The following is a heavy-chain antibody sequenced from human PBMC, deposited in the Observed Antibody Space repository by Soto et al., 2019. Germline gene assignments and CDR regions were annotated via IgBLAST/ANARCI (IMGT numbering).Heavy chain of an antibody. Sequence: SETLSLTCTVSGGSISSGGYYWSWIRQHPGKGLEWIGYIYYSGSTYYNPSLKSRVTISVDTSKNQFSLKLSSVTAADTAVYYCARLGRTDYGEPFMLYWGQGTLVTVSS. CDR3: ARLGRTDYGEPFMLY. D-gene: IGHD4-17*01. J-gene: IGHJ4*02. V-gene: IGHV4-31*03. CDR2: IYYSGST. CDR1: GGSISSGGYY.